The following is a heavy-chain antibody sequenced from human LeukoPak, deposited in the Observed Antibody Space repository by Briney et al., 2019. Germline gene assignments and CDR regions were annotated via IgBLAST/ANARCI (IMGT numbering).Heavy chain of an antibody. Sequence: GGSLRLSCAASGFTFTTYTMNWVRQAPGKGLEWVSSISSSSSYIYYADSVKGRFTISRDNAKNSLYLQMNSLRAEDTAVYYCARHWDAWFGEADYYYMDVWGKGTTVTVSS. D-gene: IGHD3-10*01. CDR1: GFTFTTYT. CDR2: ISSSSSYI. CDR3: ARHWDAWFGEADYYYMDV. J-gene: IGHJ6*03. V-gene: IGHV3-21*01.